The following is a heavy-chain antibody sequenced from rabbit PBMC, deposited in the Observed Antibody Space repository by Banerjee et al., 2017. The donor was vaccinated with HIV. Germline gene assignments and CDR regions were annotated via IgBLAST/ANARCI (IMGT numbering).Heavy chain of an antibody. Sequence: QQQLEESGGGLVKPGASLTLTCKASGFSFSSGYYMSWVRQAPGKGLEWIGCIGTGSGSTYYASWVNGRFTISSHNAQNTLYLQLNSLTAADTATYFCARETYDDYGNYDLWGPGTLVTVS. D-gene: IGHD2-1*01. V-gene: IGHV1S43*01. CDR3: ARETYDDYGNYDL. CDR2: IGTGSGST. J-gene: IGHJ4*01. CDR1: GFSFSSGYY.